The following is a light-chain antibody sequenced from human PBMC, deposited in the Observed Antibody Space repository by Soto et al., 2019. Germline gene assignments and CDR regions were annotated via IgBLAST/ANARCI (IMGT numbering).Light chain of an antibody. J-gene: IGKJ1*01. CDR3: QQRGNWPRT. Sequence: EIVLTQSPATLSLSPGERATLSCRASQSVSTYLAWYQQKPGQAPRLLIHDASTRATGIPARFSGSGSGTDFTLTISSLEPEDFAVYYCQQRGNWPRTFGQGTKVDIK. V-gene: IGKV3-11*01. CDR2: DAS. CDR1: QSVSTY.